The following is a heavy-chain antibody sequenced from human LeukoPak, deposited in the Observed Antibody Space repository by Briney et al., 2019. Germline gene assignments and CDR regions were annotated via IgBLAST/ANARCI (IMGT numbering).Heavy chain of an antibody. CDR3: ARLLAGYYMDL. V-gene: IGHV4-39*01. CDR2: IYYSGST. CDR1: GGSISNSAYY. Sequence: SETLSLTCTVSGGSISNSAYYWGWIRQPPGKGLEWVGSIYYSGSTYYNPSLKSRVTISVVTYMNQFSLTLSSVTAADTAVYYFARLLAGYYMDLWGKGTTVTVSS. J-gene: IGHJ6*03.